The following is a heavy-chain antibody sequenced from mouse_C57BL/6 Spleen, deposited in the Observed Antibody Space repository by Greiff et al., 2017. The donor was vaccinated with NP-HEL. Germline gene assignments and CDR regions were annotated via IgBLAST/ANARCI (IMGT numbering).Heavy chain of an antibody. J-gene: IGHJ1*03. CDR3: ARGGYYGSKDFDV. CDR1: GYTFTSYW. CDR2: IDPSDSYT. Sequence: VQLQQPGAELVKPGASVKLSCKASGYTFTSYWMQWVKQRPGQGLEWIGEIDPSDSYTNYNQKFKGKATLTVDTSSSTAYMQLSSLTSEDSAVYYCARGGYYGSKDFDVWGTGTTVTVSS. V-gene: IGHV1-50*01. D-gene: IGHD1-1*01.